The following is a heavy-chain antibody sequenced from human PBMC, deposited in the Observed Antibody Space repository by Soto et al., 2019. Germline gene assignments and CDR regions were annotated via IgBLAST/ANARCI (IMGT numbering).Heavy chain of an antibody. CDR3: ARWGHPAVKAFDI. CDR1: GASVNDYY. D-gene: IGHD3-16*01. Sequence: PSETLSLTCTVSGASVNDYYWNWVRQPLGKGLEWIGFIRYTGSRIFNPSLQSRVTMSVDVSQNQFSLRLTSVTAADTAIYYCARWGHPAVKAFDIWGQGTTVTVSS. CDR2: IRYTGSR. V-gene: IGHV4-59*02. J-gene: IGHJ3*02.